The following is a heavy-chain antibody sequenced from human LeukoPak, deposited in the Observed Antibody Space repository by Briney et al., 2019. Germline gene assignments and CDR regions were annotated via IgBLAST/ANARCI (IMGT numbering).Heavy chain of an antibody. D-gene: IGHD1-26*01. CDR1: GFTFDDYA. CDR3: ATEGGGSYAFDI. J-gene: IGHJ3*02. Sequence: GGSLRLSCAASGFTFDDYAMHWVRQAPGKGLEWVPLTSWDGGSTYYADSVKGRFTISRDNSKNSLYLQMNSLRAEDTALYYCATEGGGSYAFDIWGQGTMVTVSS. V-gene: IGHV3-43D*04. CDR2: TSWDGGST.